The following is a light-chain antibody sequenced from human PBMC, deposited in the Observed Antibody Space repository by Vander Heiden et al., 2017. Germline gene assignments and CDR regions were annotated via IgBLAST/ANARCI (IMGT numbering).Light chain of an antibody. CDR1: QSMSSY. Sequence: DIQMTQSPSSLSASVGDRVTITCRASQSMSSYLNWYQQKPGKAPQLLIYAASSLQSGVPSRFSSSGSGTDFPLTISSLQPEDFATYYCQQSYSTPYTFGQGTKLEIK. V-gene: IGKV1-39*01. J-gene: IGKJ2*01. CDR2: AAS. CDR3: QQSYSTPYT.